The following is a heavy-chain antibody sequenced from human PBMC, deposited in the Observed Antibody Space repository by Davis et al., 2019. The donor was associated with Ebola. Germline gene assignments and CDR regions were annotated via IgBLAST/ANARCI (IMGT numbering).Heavy chain of an antibody. CDR2: INPSGGST. D-gene: IGHD2-15*01. CDR1: GYTFTSYY. J-gene: IGHJ6*02. V-gene: IGHV1-46*01. Sequence: AASVKVSCKASGYTFTSYYMHWVRQAPGQGLEWMGIINPSGGSTSYAQKFQGRVTMTTDTSTSTAYMELRSLRSDDTAVYYCARDRYCSGGSCYFGSYGMDVWGQGTTVTVSS. CDR3: ARDRYCSGGSCYFGSYGMDV.